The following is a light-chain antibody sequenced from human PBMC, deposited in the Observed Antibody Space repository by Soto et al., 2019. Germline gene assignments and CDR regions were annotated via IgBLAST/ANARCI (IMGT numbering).Light chain of an antibody. CDR3: LQDYDFPYT. CDR2: AAS. Sequence: IQMTQSPPSLSASVGDRVIITCRASQGIRVDVAWFQQKPGHAPNLLIYAASTLHTGVPSTFTGSGSGTDFTLTISGLQPEDVATYFCLQDYDFPYTFGQGTKLEI. CDR1: QGIRVD. J-gene: IGKJ2*01. V-gene: IGKV1-6*01.